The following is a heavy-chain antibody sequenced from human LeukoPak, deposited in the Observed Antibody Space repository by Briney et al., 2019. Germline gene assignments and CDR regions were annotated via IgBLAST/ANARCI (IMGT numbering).Heavy chain of an antibody. J-gene: IGHJ4*02. CDR1: GGSINNYY. V-gene: IGHV4-59*08. Sequence: PSETLSLTCTVSGGSINNYYWSWIRQPPGKGLEWIAYIYETGHTGYNPSLKTRVTISLDTSKNQFSLKLNSVTAADTAVHYCARHFLRGGFDSWGQGTLVAVSS. CDR2: IYETGHT. D-gene: IGHD5-12*01. CDR3: ARHFLRGGFDS.